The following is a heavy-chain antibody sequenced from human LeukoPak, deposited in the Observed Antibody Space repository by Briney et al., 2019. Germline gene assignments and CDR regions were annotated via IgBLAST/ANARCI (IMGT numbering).Heavy chain of an antibody. D-gene: IGHD3-22*01. Sequence: WETLSLTRTVSGYFISSGYYWGWIRQPPGKGLEWIGSIYHSGSTYYNPSLKSRVTISVDTSKNQFSLKLSSVTAADTAVYYCARDEYYDSSGLFDYWGQGTLVTVSS. CDR2: IYHSGST. J-gene: IGHJ4*02. CDR1: GYFISSGYY. V-gene: IGHV4-38-2*02. CDR3: ARDEYYDSSGLFDY.